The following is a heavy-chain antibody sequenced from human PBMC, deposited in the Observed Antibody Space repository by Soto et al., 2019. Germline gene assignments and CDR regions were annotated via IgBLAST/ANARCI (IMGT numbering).Heavy chain of an antibody. CDR1: GFTFSDHY. CDR2: IRNRLYGYTT. V-gene: IGHV3-72*01. D-gene: IGHD1-1*01. J-gene: IGHJ4*02. CDR3: VTSRPNNNWSGFDY. Sequence: EVQLVESGGGLVQPGGSLRLSCGASGFTFSDHYMDWVRQAPGKGLEWVGRIRNRLYGYTTVYAASVKGRFTISRDESKSSGFLQINRPRTEDTAVYYCVTSRPNNNWSGFDYWGQGTLVTVSS.